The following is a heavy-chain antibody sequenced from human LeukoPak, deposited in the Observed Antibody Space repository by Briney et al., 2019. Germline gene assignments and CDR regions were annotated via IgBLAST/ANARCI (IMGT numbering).Heavy chain of an antibody. Sequence: SETLSLTCTVSGGSVSSGSYYWSWIRQPPGKGLEWIGYIYYSGSTYYNPSLKSRVTISVDTSKNQFSLKLSSVTAADTAVYYCARDIAGDLPDYWYFDLWGRGTLVTVSS. CDR1: GGSVSSGSYY. J-gene: IGHJ2*01. CDR3: ARDIAGDLPDYWYFDL. V-gene: IGHV4-30-4*08. CDR2: IYYSGST. D-gene: IGHD7-27*01.